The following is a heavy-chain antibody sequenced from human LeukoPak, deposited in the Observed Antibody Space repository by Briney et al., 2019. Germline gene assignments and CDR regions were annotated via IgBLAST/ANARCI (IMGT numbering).Heavy chain of an antibody. Sequence: PGGSLRLSCAASRFTFSSYEMNWVRQAPGKGLEWISAISGSSSNVYYAASVRGRFTISRDNAENSLYLQLNTMRAEDTAVYYCARGFRDTAMFLDYWGQGTLVTVSS. D-gene: IGHD5-18*01. V-gene: IGHV3-48*03. J-gene: IGHJ4*02. CDR3: ARGFRDTAMFLDY. CDR2: ISGSSSNV. CDR1: RFTFSSYE.